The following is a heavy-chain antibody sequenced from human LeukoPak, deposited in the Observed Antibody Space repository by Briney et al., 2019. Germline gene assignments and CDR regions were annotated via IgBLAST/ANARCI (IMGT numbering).Heavy chain of an antibody. D-gene: IGHD2-2*01. Sequence: GASVKVSCKASGYTFTSYYMHWVRQAPGQGLEWMGIINPSGGSTSYAQKFQGRVTMTRDTSTSTVYMELSSLRSEDTAVYYCARFFCSSTSCPYDYYYSGMDVWAKGPTVPVS. CDR3: ARFFCSSTSCPYDYYYSGMDV. CDR2: INPSGGST. V-gene: IGHV1-46*01. J-gene: IGHJ6*04. CDR1: GYTFTSYY.